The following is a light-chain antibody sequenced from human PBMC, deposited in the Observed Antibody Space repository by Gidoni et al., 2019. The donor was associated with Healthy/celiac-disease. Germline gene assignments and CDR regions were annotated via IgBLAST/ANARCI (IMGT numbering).Light chain of an antibody. CDR3: NSRDSSGNHVV. V-gene: IGLV3-19*01. CDR1: SLRSYY. CDR2: GKN. Sequence: SSELTQDPAVSLALGQTVRITCQGDSLRSYYASWYQQKPGQAPVLVIYGKNNRPSGIPDRFSGDSSGNTASLTITGAQAEDEADYYCNSRDSSGNHVVFGGGTKLTVL. J-gene: IGLJ2*01.